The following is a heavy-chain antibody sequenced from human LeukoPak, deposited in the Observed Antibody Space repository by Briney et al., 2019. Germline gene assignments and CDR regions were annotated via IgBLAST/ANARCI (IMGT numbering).Heavy chain of an antibody. J-gene: IGHJ4*02. CDR1: GFTFSSYA. CDR3: AKGDYYDSSGHFDY. Sequence: GGSLRLSCAASGFTFSSYAMSWVRQAPGKGLEWVSAISGSGGSTYYADSVKGRFTISRDNSRNTLYLQMNSLRAEDTAVYYCAKGDYYDSSGHFDYWGQGTLVTVSS. CDR2: ISGSGGST. V-gene: IGHV3-23*01. D-gene: IGHD3-22*01.